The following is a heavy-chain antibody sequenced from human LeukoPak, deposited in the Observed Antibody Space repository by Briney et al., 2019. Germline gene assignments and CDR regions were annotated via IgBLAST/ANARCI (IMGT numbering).Heavy chain of an antibody. J-gene: IGHJ4*02. CDR3: AREGIGSSSFVFDY. D-gene: IGHD6-6*01. V-gene: IGHV4-4*07. CDR2: IYTSGST. Sequence: PSETLSLTCTVSGGSISSYYWSWVRQPAGKGLEWVGRIYTSGSTNYNPSLKSRVTMSVDTSKNQFSLKLSSVTAADTAVYYCAREGIGSSSFVFDYWGQGTLVTVSS. CDR1: GGSISSYY.